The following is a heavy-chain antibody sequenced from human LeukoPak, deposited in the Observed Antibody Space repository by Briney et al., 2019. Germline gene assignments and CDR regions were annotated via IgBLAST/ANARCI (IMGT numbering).Heavy chain of an antibody. CDR1: GFTFGTYI. CDR2: TFQGGGEI. D-gene: IGHD5-18*01. V-gene: IGHV3-21*04. J-gene: IGHJ5*02. CDR3: ATYRQVMLPFEA. Sequence: PGGSLRLSCAASGFTFGTYIMNWVRQPPGKGLEWVSSTFQGGGEIHYADSVRGRFTISRDNSRSTLFLQMNSLRGEDTAIYYCATYRQVMLPFEAWGQGTLVTVSS.